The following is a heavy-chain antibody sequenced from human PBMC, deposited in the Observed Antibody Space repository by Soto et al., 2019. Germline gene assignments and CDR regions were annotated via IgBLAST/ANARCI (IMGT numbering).Heavy chain of an antibody. Sequence: VQLQESGPGLVKPSGALSLTCAVSNGSISSDNWWRWIRQPPGKGLEWIGEIFHSGTTNYNPSLKSRITIAVDKSNNQFSLEMNSVTGADTAVYYCALGGGLICDYWGQGTLVTVSS. CDR2: IFHSGTT. D-gene: IGHD2-15*01. CDR1: NGSISSDNW. J-gene: IGHJ4*02. V-gene: IGHV4-4*02. CDR3: ALGGGLICDY.